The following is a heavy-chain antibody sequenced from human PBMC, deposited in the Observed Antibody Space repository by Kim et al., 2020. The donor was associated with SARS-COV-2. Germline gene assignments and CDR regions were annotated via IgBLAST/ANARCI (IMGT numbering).Heavy chain of an antibody. J-gene: IGHJ3*01. CDR2: ISCDGGST. CDR1: GFIFEDYA. V-gene: IGHV3-43*02. Sequence: GGSLRLSCEASGFIFEDYAMHWVRQGPGKGLEWVSLISCDGGSTFYADSVKGRFTISRDNTKKSVSVQMNNLRSEDTAVYYCVRDITLYNSVW. D-gene: IGHD1-20*01. CDR3: VRDITLYNSV.